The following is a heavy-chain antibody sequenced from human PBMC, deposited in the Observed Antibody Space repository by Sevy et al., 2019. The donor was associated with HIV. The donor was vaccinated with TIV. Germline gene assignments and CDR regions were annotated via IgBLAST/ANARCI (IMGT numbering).Heavy chain of an antibody. CDR1: GFTFINYA. D-gene: IGHD1-26*01. J-gene: IGHJ4*02. CDR3: AKDLVGVTAFDY. V-gene: IGHV3-23*01. Sequence: GGSLRLSCAASGFTFINYAMGWVRQAPGKGLEWVSTISGGGITTYYAYSVKGRFTISRDNSKNTLYLQMNSLRVEDTAVYYCAKDLVGVTAFDYWGQGTLVTVSS. CDR2: ISGGGITT.